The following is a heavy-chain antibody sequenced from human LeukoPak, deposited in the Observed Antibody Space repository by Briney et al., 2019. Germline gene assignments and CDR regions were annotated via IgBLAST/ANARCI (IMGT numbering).Heavy chain of an antibody. J-gene: IGHJ5*02. V-gene: IGHV3-43D*03. CDR3: AKDPRSSNWFDP. D-gene: IGHD1-14*01. CDR2: ISWDGGST. CDR1: GFTFDDYA. Sequence: PGGSLRLSCAASGFTFDDYAMHWVRQAPGKGLEWVSFISWDGGSTYYADSVKGRFTISRDNSKNSLYLQMNSLRAEDTAFYYCAKDPRSSNWFDPWGQGTLVTVSS.